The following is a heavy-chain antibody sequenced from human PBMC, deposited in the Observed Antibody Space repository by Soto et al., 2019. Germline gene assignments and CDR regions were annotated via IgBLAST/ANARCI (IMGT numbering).Heavy chain of an antibody. V-gene: IGHV4-59*08. CDR2: ISYTGST. J-gene: IGHJ4*02. D-gene: IGHD1-1*01. CDR1: GGSISSYY. Sequence: SETLSLTCSVSGGSISSYYWGWILQPPGKGLEWIGYISYTGSTDYSPSLKSRVTISVDTSKNQFSLKVRSVTAADTAIYFCARHYPIGNNWNYFDYWGRGTLVTVSS. CDR3: ARHYPIGNNWNYFDY.